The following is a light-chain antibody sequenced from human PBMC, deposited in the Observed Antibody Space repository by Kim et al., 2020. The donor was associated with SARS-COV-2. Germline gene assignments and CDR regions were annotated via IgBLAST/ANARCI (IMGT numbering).Light chain of an antibody. V-gene: IGKV1-5*03. CDR1: ESIGTW. Sequence: DIQMTQSPSTLSASVGDRVTITCRASESIGTWLAWYQQEPGRAPRLLIYLASTLENGVPSRFSGTGSGTEFSLSITSLQPDDFATYCYQDNSRFPYTFGQGTKLEI. CDR2: LAS. CDR3: QDNSRFPYT. J-gene: IGKJ2*01.